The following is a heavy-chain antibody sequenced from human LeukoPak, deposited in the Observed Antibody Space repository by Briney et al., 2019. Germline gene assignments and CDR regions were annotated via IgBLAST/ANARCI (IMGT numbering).Heavy chain of an antibody. CDR3: VSFYETY. CDR2: INSDGSWT. Sequence: GGSLRLSCVASGNYWMHWVRQAPGKGLVWVSHINSDGSWTSYADSVKGRFTISKDNAKNTVYLQMNSLRAEDTAIYYCVSFYETYWGRRTLVTVSS. D-gene: IGHD2/OR15-2a*01. V-gene: IGHV3-74*01. J-gene: IGHJ4*02. CDR1: GNYW.